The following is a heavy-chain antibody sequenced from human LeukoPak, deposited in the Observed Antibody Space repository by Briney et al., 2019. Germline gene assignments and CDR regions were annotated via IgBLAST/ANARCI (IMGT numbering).Heavy chain of an antibody. Sequence: QSGGSLRLSCAAAGFTFSNYAMNWVRQAPGKGLEWISYISGSSKIIHWAESLKGRFTISRDNAKNSLYLQMNSLRDEDTAVYYCARDYSSSGTFFGYYYGMDVWGQGTTVTVSS. D-gene: IGHD2-2*01. CDR2: ISGSSKII. J-gene: IGHJ6*02. V-gene: IGHV3-48*02. CDR3: ARDYSSSGTFFGYYYGMDV. CDR1: GFTFSNYA.